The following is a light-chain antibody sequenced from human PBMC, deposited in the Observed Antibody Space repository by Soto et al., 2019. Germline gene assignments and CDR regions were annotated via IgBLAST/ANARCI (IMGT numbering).Light chain of an antibody. Sequence: DIQMIQSPSSVSSAVVDSVTLNCRASQGIGDRLAWYQQKQGKVPQLLIYFASTLGSGVKSRFSGSGSGKDFIITIKTMQDDDFENYYCIHTYSFHRTLGQGTTVDIK. CDR3: IHTYSFHRT. J-gene: IGKJ1*01. V-gene: IGKV1-12*01. CDR2: FAS. CDR1: QGIGDR.